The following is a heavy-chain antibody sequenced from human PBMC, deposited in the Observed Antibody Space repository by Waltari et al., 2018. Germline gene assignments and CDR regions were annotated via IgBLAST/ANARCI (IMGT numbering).Heavy chain of an antibody. J-gene: IGHJ4*02. D-gene: IGHD6-19*01. CDR1: GFTFSSYW. CDR3: ARDEVGGYFAL. Sequence: EVQLVESGGGLVQPGGSLRLSCAAPGFTFSSYWMSWVRQAPGKGLEWVANMKQDGRQKGYVDSVKGRFTISRDNSKNSVYLQMNNLRVEDTAIYYCARDEVGGYFALWGQGTLVTVSS. CDR2: MKQDGRQK. V-gene: IGHV3-7*01.